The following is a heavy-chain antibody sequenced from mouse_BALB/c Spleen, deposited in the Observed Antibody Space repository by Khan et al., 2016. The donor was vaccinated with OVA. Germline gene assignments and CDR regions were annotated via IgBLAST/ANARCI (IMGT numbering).Heavy chain of an antibody. D-gene: IGHD2-1*01. J-gene: IGHJ1*01. CDR2: IRNSGNT. V-gene: IGHV3-2*02. CDR1: GFSIPSDYA. Sequence: EVQLQESGPGLVKPSQSLALTCTVSGFSIPSDYAWNWIRQFPGSKLEWMGYIRNSGNTSYNPSLKSRITITRDSSKNQFFLQLNSVTTEDTATYYCARDGNWYFDVWGAGTTVTVSS. CDR3: ARDGNWYFDV.